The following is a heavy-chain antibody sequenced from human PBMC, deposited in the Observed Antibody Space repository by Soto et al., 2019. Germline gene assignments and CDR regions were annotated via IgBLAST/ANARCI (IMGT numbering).Heavy chain of an antibody. CDR1: GYTFTSYG. J-gene: IGHJ4*02. V-gene: IGHV1-18*01. D-gene: IGHD2-2*01. Sequence: QVQLVQSGAEVKKPGASVKVSCKASGYTFTSYGISWVRQAPGQGLEWMGWISAYNGNTNYAQKLQGRVTMTTDTSTSTAYMELRSLRSDETAVYYCARDYQGYCSSTSCLPDYWGQGTLVTVSS. CDR3: ARDYQGYCSSTSCLPDY. CDR2: ISAYNGNT.